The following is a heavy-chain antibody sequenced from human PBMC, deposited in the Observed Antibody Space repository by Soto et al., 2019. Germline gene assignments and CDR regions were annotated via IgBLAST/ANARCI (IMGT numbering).Heavy chain of an antibody. CDR1: GFSLSTSGVG. D-gene: IGHD2-15*01. CDR2: IYWDDDK. Sequence: QITLKESGPTLVKPTQTLTLTCTFSGFSLSTSGVGVGWIRQPPGKALEWLALIYWDDDKRYRTSLKSRLTINKDTSKNQVVLTMTNMDPVDTATYYCAHICSGGSFYSSYDAFDIWGQGTMVTVSS. CDR3: AHICSGGSFYSSYDAFDI. V-gene: IGHV2-5*02. J-gene: IGHJ3*02.